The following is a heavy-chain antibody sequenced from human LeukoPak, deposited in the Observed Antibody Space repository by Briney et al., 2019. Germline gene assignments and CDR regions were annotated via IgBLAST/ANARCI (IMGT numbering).Heavy chain of an antibody. D-gene: IGHD3-22*01. V-gene: IGHV4-61*01. CDR3: ARDYYDSSGYYYEDWFDP. Sequence: SETLSLTCTVSGGSVSSGSYYWSWIRQPPGKGLEWIGYIYYSGSTNYNPSLKSRVTISVDTSKNQFSLKLSSVTAADTAVYYCARDYYDSSGYYYEDWFDPWGQGTLVTVSS. CDR2: IYYSGST. CDR1: GGSVSSGSYY. J-gene: IGHJ5*02.